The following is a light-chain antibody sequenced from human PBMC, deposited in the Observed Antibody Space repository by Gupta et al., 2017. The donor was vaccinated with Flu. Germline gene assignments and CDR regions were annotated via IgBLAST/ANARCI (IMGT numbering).Light chain of an antibody. J-gene: IGKJ2*01. V-gene: IGKV3-20*01. Sequence: ATLSLSPGERATLSCRASQNIRDHYIAWFQQKPGQAPRLLMYGASTRATGLPDRFSGSGSGSEFTLTISRLEPEDFAVYSCQQYSDLFSTFGQGTKLAIK. CDR2: GAS. CDR1: QNIRDHY. CDR3: QQYSDLFST.